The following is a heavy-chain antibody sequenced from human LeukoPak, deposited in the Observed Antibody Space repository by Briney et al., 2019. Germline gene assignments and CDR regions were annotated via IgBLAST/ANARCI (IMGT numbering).Heavy chain of an antibody. Sequence: ASVKVSCKASGFTFTSYDINWVRQATGQGLEWMGWMNPNSGNTGYAQKFQGRVAITRNTSISTAYMELSSLRSEDTAVYYCARGAGYCSTTSCSLGYWGQGTLVTVSS. CDR1: GFTFTSYD. CDR3: ARGAGYCSTTSCSLGY. V-gene: IGHV1-8*03. D-gene: IGHD2-2*01. J-gene: IGHJ4*02. CDR2: MNPNSGNT.